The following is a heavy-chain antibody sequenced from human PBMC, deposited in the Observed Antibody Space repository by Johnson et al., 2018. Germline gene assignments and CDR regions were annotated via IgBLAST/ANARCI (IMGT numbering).Heavy chain of an antibody. J-gene: IGHJ6*03. CDR1: GGTFSSYT. Sequence: QVQLVESGAEVKKPGSSVKVSCKASGGTFSSYTISWVRQAPGQGLEWMGRIIPILGLANYAQKFQGRVTITADKSTSTAYMALISLRSEDTAVYYFASGRFYYYHYMDVWGKGTTVTVSS. CDR2: IIPILGLA. V-gene: IGHV1-69*02. CDR3: ASGRFYYYHYMDV.